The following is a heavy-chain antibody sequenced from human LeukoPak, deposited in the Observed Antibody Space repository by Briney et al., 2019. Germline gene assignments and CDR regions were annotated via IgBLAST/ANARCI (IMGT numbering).Heavy chain of an antibody. J-gene: IGHJ3*02. CDR1: GDSISSYY. Sequence: PSETLSLTCTVPGDSISSYYWSWIRQPPGKGLEWIGYICYSGSTNYNPPLKSRVTISIDTSKNQFSLKLSSVTAADMAVYYCARLPHPRGTFDIWGQGTMVTVSS. V-gene: IGHV4-59*08. D-gene: IGHD2-15*01. CDR2: ICYSGST. CDR3: ARLPHPRGTFDI.